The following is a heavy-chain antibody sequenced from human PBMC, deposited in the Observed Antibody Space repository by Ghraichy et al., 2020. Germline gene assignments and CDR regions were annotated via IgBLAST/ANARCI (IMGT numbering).Heavy chain of an antibody. V-gene: IGHV3-7*01. CDR2: INKDGSEK. D-gene: IGHD2-2*01. CDR3: ARDVVVVPAAMKGRYTWFDP. J-gene: IGHJ5*02. CDR1: GFTFSHYW. Sequence: ETLSLTCAASGFTFSHYWMTWVRQAPGKGLEWVANINKDGSEKYYVDSVRGRFTISRDNAKNSLYLQMNSLRAEDTAVYYCARDVVVVPAAMKGRYTWFDPWGQGTLVTVSS.